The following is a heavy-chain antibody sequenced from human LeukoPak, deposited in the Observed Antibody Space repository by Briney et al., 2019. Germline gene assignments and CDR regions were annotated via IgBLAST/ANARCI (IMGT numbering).Heavy chain of an antibody. J-gene: IGHJ4*02. Sequence: PGGPLRLSCAASGFTFSSYWMHWVRRAPGKGLEWVSRINSDGSDTSYADSVKGRFTISRDDPKNTLYLQMTSLRAADTAVYYCTRGDFYVGAQDHWGQGTLVAVYS. D-gene: IGHD1-26*01. CDR2: INSDGSDT. V-gene: IGHV3-74*01. CDR3: TRGDFYVGAQDH. CDR1: GFTFSSYW.